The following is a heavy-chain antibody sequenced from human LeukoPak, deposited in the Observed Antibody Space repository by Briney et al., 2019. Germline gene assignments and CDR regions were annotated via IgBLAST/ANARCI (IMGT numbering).Heavy chain of an antibody. CDR3: AKSRVQLLRSAFDI. CDR1: GFTFSSYG. J-gene: IGHJ3*02. Sequence: GGSLRLSCAASGFTFSSYGMHWVRQAPGKGLEWVAVISYDGSNKYYADSVKGRFTISRDNSKNTLYLQMNSLRAEDTAVYYCAKSRVQLLRSAFDIWGQGTMVSVSS. V-gene: IGHV3-30*18. D-gene: IGHD3-22*01. CDR2: ISYDGSNK.